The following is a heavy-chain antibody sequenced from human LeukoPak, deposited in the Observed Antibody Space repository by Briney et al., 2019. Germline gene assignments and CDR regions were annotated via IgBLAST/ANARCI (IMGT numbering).Heavy chain of an antibody. J-gene: IGHJ4*02. CDR3: ARAPTPYCSSTSCYGEPDFDY. Sequence: GGSLRLSCAASGFTFSSDWMSSVRQAPGKWLEWVANIKQDGSKKFYVDSEKGRFTISRDNVKSSLYLQMNSLRAEVTVVYYCARAPTPYCSSTSCYGEPDFDYWGQGTLVTVSS. V-gene: IGHV3-7*01. CDR2: IKQDGSKK. D-gene: IGHD2-2*01. CDR1: GFTFSSDW.